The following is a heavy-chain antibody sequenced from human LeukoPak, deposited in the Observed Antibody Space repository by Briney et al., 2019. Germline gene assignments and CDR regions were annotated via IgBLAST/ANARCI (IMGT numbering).Heavy chain of an antibody. CDR2: INPSGGST. CDR3: ARGSGTVTTLPGTYAVMMLLVGHASDI. D-gene: IGHD4-17*01. V-gene: IGHV1-46*03. J-gene: IGHJ3*02. Sequence: ASVKVSCKASGYTFTSYYMHWVRQAPGQGLEWMGIINPSGGSTGYAQKFQGRVTMTRDTSTSTVYMELSSLRSEDTAVYYCARGSGTVTTLPGTYAVMMLLVGHASDIWGQGTMVTVSS. CDR1: GYTFTSYY.